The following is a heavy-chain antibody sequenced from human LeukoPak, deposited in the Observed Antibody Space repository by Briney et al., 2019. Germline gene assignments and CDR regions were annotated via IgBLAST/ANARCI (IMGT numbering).Heavy chain of an antibody. CDR2: INYNGST. D-gene: IGHD6-13*01. CDR3: ARRIAAADSFDI. J-gene: IGHJ3*02. CDR1: GCAISSNY. V-gene: IGHV4-59*01. Sequence: SETLSVTCTFSGCAISSNYWSWIRQPPGKGLEWIAYINYNGSTNSKSSLNSRVTISVHTSKNQFSLQLSSVTPADTAFYYCARRIAAADSFDIWGQGRMVTVSS.